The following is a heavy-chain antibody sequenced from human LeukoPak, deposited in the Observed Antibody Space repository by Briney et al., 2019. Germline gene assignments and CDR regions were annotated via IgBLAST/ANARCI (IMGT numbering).Heavy chain of an antibody. CDR3: ATDHGSTSCYCGASDL. CDR1: GFTFSSYA. J-gene: IGHJ3*01. CDR2: ISYDGSNK. V-gene: IGHV3-30-3*01. D-gene: IGHD2-2*01. Sequence: GGSLRLSCAASGFTFSSYAMHWVRQAPGKGLEWVAVISYDGSNKYYADSVKGRFTISRDNPKNTLYLQMNGLKIEDTAVYYCATDHGSTSCYCGASDLWGQGTRVIVSS.